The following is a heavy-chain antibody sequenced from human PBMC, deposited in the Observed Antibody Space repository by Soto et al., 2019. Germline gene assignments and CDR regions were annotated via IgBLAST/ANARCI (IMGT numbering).Heavy chain of an antibody. J-gene: IGHJ4*02. CDR2: ISHDGNSK. CDR3: AKQFDLGGLEDY. Sequence: LRLSCAASGFTFSDHGMHWVRQAPGKGLEWVAVISHDGNSKYYGDSVKGRFTVSRDNSNNMAYLQMNSLRLEDTAMYYCAKQFDLGGLEDYWGQGTLVTVSS. CDR1: GFTFSDHG. D-gene: IGHD1-1*01. V-gene: IGHV3-30*18.